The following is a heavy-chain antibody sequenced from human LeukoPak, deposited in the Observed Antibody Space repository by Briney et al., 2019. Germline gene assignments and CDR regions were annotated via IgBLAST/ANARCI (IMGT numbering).Heavy chain of an antibody. J-gene: IGHJ4*02. CDR1: GFTVSSNY. CDR2: INGGGSDT. CDR3: AKGSGWVYFDS. Sequence: GGSLRLSCAASGFTVSSNYMGWVRQAPGKGLVWVSSINGGGSDTFYADSVKGRFTISRDNSKKNLYMQMSSLRDEDTAVYYCAKGSGWVYFDSWGQGTLVTVSS. V-gene: IGHV3-23*01. D-gene: IGHD6-19*01.